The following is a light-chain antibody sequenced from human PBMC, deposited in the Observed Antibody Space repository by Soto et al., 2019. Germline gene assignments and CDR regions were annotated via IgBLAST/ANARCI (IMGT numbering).Light chain of an antibody. CDR1: ESINRH. Sequence: DIQMTQSPSSLSASVGDRVTINCRASESINRHLNWYQQQPGRAPKLLIYAASSLQNGVPSRFRGGGSGTEFTLIITNLQPEDFATYYCQQSYTALSITFGQGTRLEIK. V-gene: IGKV1-39*01. CDR2: AAS. CDR3: QQSYTALSIT. J-gene: IGKJ5*01.